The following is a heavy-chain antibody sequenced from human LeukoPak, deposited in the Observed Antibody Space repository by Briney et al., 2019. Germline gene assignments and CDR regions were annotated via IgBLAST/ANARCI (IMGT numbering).Heavy chain of an antibody. J-gene: IGHJ4*02. CDR2: IDDAGIGT. CDR1: GLTVTSNW. Sequence: GGSLRLSWAAPGLTVTSNWIPWFRQAPGKGLGWVSRIDDAGIGTSSAASVKGRFTISRDTAKNTVYLQMNSLRVDDTAVYYCATVFDLWGQGTLVTVSS. CDR3: ATVFDL. V-gene: IGHV3-74*01.